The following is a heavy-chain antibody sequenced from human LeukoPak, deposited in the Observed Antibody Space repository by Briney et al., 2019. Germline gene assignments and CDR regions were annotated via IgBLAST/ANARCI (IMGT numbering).Heavy chain of an antibody. CDR3: AIIMTTVTIDAFDI. V-gene: IGHV1-69*01. D-gene: IGHD4-17*01. Sequence: SVKVSCKASGGTFSSYAISWVRQAPGQGLEWMGGIIPIFGTANYAQKFQGRVTITADESTSTAYMELSSLRSEDTAVYYCAIIMTTVTIDAFDIWGQGTMVTVSS. CDR2: IIPIFGTA. CDR1: GGTFSSYA. J-gene: IGHJ3*02.